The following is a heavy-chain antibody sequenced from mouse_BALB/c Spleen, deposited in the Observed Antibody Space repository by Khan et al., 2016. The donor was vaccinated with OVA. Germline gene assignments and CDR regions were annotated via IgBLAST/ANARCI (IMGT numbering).Heavy chain of an antibody. D-gene: IGHD2-1*01. Sequence: EVQLQQSGAELVKPGASVKLSCTASGFNIKDTYMHWVKQRPEQGLEWIGRIDPANGNTKYDPKFQGKATITADTSSNTAYLQLSSLTSVETAVYYCARDGNPYYYAMDYWGQGTSVTVSS. CDR1: GFNIKDTY. CDR3: ARDGNPYYYAMDY. J-gene: IGHJ4*01. V-gene: IGHV14-3*02. CDR2: IDPANGNT.